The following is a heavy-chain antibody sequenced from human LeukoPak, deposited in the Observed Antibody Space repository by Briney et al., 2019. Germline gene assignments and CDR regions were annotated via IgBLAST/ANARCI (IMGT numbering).Heavy chain of an antibody. J-gene: IGHJ4*02. CDR2: IYSSGNT. CDR1: GGSISSYY. Sequence: PSETLSLTCSVSGGSISSYYWSWIRQPPGQGLEWIGYIYSSGNTNYNPSLKSRVTMSLDTSNQFSLKLSSVTAADTAVYYCARGQGYGLLSAVDYWGQGTLVTVSS. CDR3: ARGQGYGLLSAVDY. V-gene: IGHV4-59*01. D-gene: IGHD5-18*01.